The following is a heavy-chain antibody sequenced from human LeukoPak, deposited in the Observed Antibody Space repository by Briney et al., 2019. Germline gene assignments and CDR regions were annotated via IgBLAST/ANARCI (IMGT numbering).Heavy chain of an antibody. D-gene: IGHD3-10*01. CDR3: ARVVGYYGSRVPKGDAFDY. J-gene: IGHJ4*02. V-gene: IGHV3-7*01. CDR1: GFTFSSYW. CDR2: IKQDGSEK. Sequence: GGSLRLSCAASGFTFSSYWMSWVRQAPGKGLEWVANIKQDGSEKYYVDSVKGRFTISRDNAKNSLYLQMNSLRAEDTAVYYCARVVGYYGSRVPKGDAFDYWGQGTLVTVSS.